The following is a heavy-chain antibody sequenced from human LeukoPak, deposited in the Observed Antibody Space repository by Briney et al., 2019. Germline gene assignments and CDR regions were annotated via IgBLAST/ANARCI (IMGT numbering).Heavy chain of an antibody. CDR3: ARALGSGSNFGDLDY. Sequence: GASVKVSCKASGDTFSNYPITWVRQAPGQGLEWMGGIIPIFGTANYAQKFQGRVTITTDESTSTAYMELSSLRSEDTAVYYCARALGSGSNFGDLDYWGQGTLVTVSS. J-gene: IGHJ4*02. D-gene: IGHD3-3*02. V-gene: IGHV1-69*05. CDR1: GDTFSNYP. CDR2: IIPIFGTA.